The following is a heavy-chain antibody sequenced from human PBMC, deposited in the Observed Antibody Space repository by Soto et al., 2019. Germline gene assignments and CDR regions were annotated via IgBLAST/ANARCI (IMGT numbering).Heavy chain of an antibody. J-gene: IGHJ4*02. D-gene: IGHD3-3*01. CDR2: TSYAGSTK. Sequence: QVQLVESGGDVVQPGRALRLSCAASGFTFSSYALHWVRQAPGTGLEWVAVTSYAGSTKYYADSVKGRFTISRDNSMNTLYLQMNSLRPEDSAVYYCVRGFPPDIYDFWSDFYPRLLDYWGQGTLVTVSS. CDR1: GFTFSSYA. V-gene: IGHV3-30*04. CDR3: VRGFPPDIYDFWSDFYPRLLDY.